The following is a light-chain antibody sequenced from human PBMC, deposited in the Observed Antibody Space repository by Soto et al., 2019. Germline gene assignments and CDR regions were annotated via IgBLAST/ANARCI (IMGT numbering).Light chain of an antibody. J-gene: IGLJ1*01. Sequence: QSVLTQPASVSGSPGQSITISCTGTSSDVGGYNYVSWYQQHPGKAPKLMIYEVINRPSGVSNRFSGSKSGNTTSLTISGLQDEDEADYYCSSFTSSSTYVFGTGTKLTVL. CDR1: SSDVGGYNY. CDR2: EVI. V-gene: IGLV2-14*01. CDR3: SSFTSSSTYV.